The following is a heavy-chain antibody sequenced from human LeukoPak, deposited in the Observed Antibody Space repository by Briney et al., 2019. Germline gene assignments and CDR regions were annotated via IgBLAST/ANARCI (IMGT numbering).Heavy chain of an antibody. V-gene: IGHV3-72*01. CDR1: GFTFSDHY. Sequence: GGSLRLSCAASGFTFSDHYMDWIRQAPGKGLEWVARIRNKANSYTTEYAASVEGRFTISRDDSKNSLYLQMNSLKTEDTAVYYCTRYQLPVRYFDYWGPGTLVTVSS. J-gene: IGHJ4*02. CDR2: IRNKANSYTT. D-gene: IGHD2-2*01. CDR3: TRYQLPVRYFDY.